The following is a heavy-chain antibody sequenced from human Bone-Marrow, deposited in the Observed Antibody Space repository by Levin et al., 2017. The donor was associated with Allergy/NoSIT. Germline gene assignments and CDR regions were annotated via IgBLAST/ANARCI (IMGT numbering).Heavy chain of an antibody. D-gene: IGHD5-12*01. CDR2: IYYSGST. V-gene: IGHV4-59*01. Sequence: SETLSLTCTVSGGSISSYYWSWIRQPPGKGLEWIGYIYYSGSTNYNPSLKSRVTISVDTSKNQFSLKLSSVTAADTAVYYCARGPSGYEYKFDYWGQGTLVTVSS. CDR1: GGSISSYY. J-gene: IGHJ4*02. CDR3: ARGPSGYEYKFDY.